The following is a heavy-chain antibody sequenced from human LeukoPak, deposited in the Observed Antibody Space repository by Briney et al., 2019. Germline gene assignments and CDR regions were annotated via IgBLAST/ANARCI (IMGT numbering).Heavy chain of an antibody. J-gene: IGHJ5*02. V-gene: IGHV1-2*02. CDR3: ARVPYYDFWSGYYTSRYNWFDP. CDR1: GYTFTGYY. D-gene: IGHD3-3*01. Sequence: ASVKVSCKASGYTFTGYYMYWVRQAPGQGLEWMGWINPNSGGTNYAQKFQGRVTMTRDTSISTAYMELSRLRSDDTAVYYCARVPYYDFWSGYYTSRYNWFDPWGQGTLVTVSS. CDR2: INPNSGGT.